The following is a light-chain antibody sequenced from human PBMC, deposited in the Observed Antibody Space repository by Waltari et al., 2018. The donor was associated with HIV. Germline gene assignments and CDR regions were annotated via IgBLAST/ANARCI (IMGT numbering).Light chain of an antibody. V-gene: IGKV1-5*03. CDR1: QGLSDW. CDR2: KTS. Sequence: DIQMTQSPSTLSASVGDRVTITCRASQGLSDWLAWYQQRPGKAPKLLIYKTSRLESGVPSRFSGSGSGTEFALTISSPQPDDFATYYCQHYHLFSWTFGQGTKV. CDR3: QHYHLFSWT. J-gene: IGKJ1*01.